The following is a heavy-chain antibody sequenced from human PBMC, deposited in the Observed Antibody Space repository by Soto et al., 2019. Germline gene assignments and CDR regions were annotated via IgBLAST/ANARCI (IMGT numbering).Heavy chain of an antibody. CDR3: ARDHFRDGYNPPAGPFDY. Sequence: ASVKVSCKASGYTFTSYGISWVRQAPGQGLEWMGGIIPIFGTANYAQKFQGRVTITADESTSTAYMELSSLRSEDTAVYYCARDHFRDGYNPPAGPFDYWGQGTLVTVSS. CDR2: IIPIFGTA. V-gene: IGHV1-69*13. CDR1: GYTFTSYG. D-gene: IGHD5-12*01. J-gene: IGHJ4*02.